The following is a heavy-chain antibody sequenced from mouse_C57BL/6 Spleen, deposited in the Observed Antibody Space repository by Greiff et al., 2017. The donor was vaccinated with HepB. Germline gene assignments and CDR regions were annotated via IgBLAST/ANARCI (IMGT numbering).Heavy chain of an antibody. CDR3: ARDDSFPTVVATDFDV. Sequence: VQLQQSVAELVRPGASVKLSCTASGFNIKNTYMHWVKQRPEQGLEWIGRIDPANGNTKYAPKFQGKATITADTSSNTAYLQLSSLTSEDTAIYYCARDDSFPTVVATDFDVWGTGTTGTVSS. J-gene: IGHJ1*03. CDR1: GFNIKNTY. V-gene: IGHV14-3*01. D-gene: IGHD1-1*01. CDR2: IDPANGNT.